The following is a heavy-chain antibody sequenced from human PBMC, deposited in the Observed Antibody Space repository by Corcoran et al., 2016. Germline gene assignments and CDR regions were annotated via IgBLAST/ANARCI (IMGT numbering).Heavy chain of an antibody. Sequence: QVQLVQSGAEVKKPGSSVKVSCKASGGTFSSYAISWVRQAPGQGLEWMGGIIPIFGTANYAQKFQGRVTITADESTSTAYMELSSLRSEDTAVYYCARRGLGVVVPAAAYYYYGMDVWGQGTTVTVSS. CDR3: ARRGLGVVVPAAAYYYYGMDV. V-gene: IGHV1-69*01. D-gene: IGHD2-2*01. J-gene: IGHJ6*02. CDR1: GGTFSSYA. CDR2: IIPIFGTA.